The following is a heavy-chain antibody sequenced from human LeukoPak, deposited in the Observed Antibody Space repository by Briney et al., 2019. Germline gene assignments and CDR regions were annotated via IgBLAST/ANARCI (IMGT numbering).Heavy chain of an antibody. D-gene: IGHD6-13*01. CDR1: GGSISSYY. J-gene: IGHJ6*03. CDR2: IYTSGST. V-gene: IGHV4-4*07. Sequence: SETLSLTCTVSGGSISSYYWSWIRQPAGKGLEWIGRIYTSGSTNYNPSLKSRVTMSVDTSKNQFSLKLSSVTAADTAVYYCARSVRYSSSWYYYYMDVWGKGTTVTVSS. CDR3: ARSVRYSSSWYYYYMDV.